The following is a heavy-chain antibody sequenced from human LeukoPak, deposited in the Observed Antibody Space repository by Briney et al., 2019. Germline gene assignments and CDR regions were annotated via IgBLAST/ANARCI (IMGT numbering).Heavy chain of an antibody. CDR1: GYTFTGYY. J-gene: IGHJ4*02. CDR3: ARPGTTVTTVFDY. V-gene: IGHV1-2*06. Sequence: ASVKVSCKASGYTFTGYYMHWVRQAPGQGLEWMGRINPNSGGTNYAQKFQGRVTMTSDTSISTAYMELSRLRSDDTAVYYCARPGTTVTTVFDYWGQGTLVTVSS. D-gene: IGHD4-17*01. CDR2: INPNSGGT.